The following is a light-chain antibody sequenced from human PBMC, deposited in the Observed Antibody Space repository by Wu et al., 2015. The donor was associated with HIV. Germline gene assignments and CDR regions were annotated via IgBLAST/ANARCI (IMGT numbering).Light chain of an antibody. CDR2: GAS. V-gene: IGKV3-20*01. CDR1: QSVDIY. J-gene: IGKJ1*01. CDR3: QQYGNSPWT. Sequence: EIVLTQSPATLSLSPGERATLSCRASQSVDIYLAWYQQKPGQAPRLLIYGASSRATGIPDRFSGSGSGTDFTLTISRLEPEDFAVYYCQQYGNSPWTFGQGTKVEIK.